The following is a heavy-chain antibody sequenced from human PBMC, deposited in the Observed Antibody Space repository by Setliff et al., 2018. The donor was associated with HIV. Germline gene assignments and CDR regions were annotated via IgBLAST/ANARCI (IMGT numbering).Heavy chain of an antibody. CDR3: ATAPLMGTMVRGLRAFDI. CDR1: GGTFSSYA. V-gene: IGHV1-69*06. D-gene: IGHD3-10*01. J-gene: IGHJ3*02. CDR2: IIPIFGTA. Sequence: SVKVSCKTSGGTFSSYAISWVRQAPGQGLEWMGGIIPIFGTANYAQKFQGRVTMTEDTSTDTAYMELSSLSSEDTAVYYCATAPLMGTMVRGLRAFDIWGQGTMVTVSS.